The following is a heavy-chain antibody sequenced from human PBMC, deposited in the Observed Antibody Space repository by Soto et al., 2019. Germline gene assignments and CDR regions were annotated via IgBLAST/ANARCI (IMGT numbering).Heavy chain of an antibody. V-gene: IGHV6-1*01. Sequence: SGTLSLTCASSGERVSLYVAACTLKRQSPSGGLEWLGRTYYRSRWYNDYAVSVRSRITINPDTSKNQFSLHLNSVTPEDTAVYYCAGTTSPQWYYMDVWGKGTTVTVSS. CDR2: TYYRSRWYN. D-gene: IGHD1-7*01. CDR3: AGTTSPQWYYMDV. CDR1: GERVSLYVAA. J-gene: IGHJ6*03.